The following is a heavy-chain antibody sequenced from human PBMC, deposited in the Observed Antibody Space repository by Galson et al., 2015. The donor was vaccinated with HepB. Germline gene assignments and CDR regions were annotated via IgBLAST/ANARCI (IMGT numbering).Heavy chain of an antibody. J-gene: IGHJ4*02. CDR3: ARGDCISTGCYTGFDY. CDR1: RFTFSDYF. V-gene: IGHV3-11*01. Sequence: SLRLSCAASRFTFSDYFMSWIRQAPGKGLEWISYISNSGSIIYYADSVKGRFTISRDNAKNSLYLQMNSLRAEDTAVYYCARGDCISTGCYTGFDYWGQGTLVTVSS. CDR2: ISNSGSII. D-gene: IGHD2-2*02.